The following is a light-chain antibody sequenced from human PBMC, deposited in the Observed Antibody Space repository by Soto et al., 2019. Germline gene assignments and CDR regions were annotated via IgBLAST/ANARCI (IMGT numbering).Light chain of an antibody. CDR2: DVS. J-gene: IGLJ1*01. Sequence: QSALTQPASVSGSPGQSITISCTGTSNDVGYYNYVSWYQQHPGKAPKLMIYDVSNRPSGVSNRFSGSKSGNTASLTISGREAEYEADYYCSSYTSSINYVFGTGTKLTVL. CDR1: SNDVGYYNY. CDR3: SSYTSSINYV. V-gene: IGLV2-14*01.